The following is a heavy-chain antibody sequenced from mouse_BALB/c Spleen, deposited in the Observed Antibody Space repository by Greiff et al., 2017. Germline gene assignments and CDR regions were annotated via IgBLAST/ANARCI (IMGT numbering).Heavy chain of an antibody. Sequence: EVQLVESGGGLVQPGGSLRLSCATSGFTFTDYYMSWVRQPPGKALEWLGFIRNKANGYTTEYSASVKGRFTISRDNSQSILYLQMNTLRAEDSATYYCARDREYGPYYYAMDYWGQGTSVTVSS. V-gene: IGHV7-3*02. CDR2: IRNKANGYTT. D-gene: IGHD2-10*02. CDR3: ARDREYGPYYYAMDY. J-gene: IGHJ4*01. CDR1: GFTFTDYY.